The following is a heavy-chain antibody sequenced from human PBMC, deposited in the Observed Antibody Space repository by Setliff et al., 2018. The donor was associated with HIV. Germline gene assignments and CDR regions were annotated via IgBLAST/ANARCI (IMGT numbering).Heavy chain of an antibody. J-gene: IGHJ4*02. Sequence: ASVKVSCKASGYIFTTHYIHWVRQAPGQGIEWMGISNPSGRSTSYAQKFRGRVSLTRDKSTTTVYMELSSLRSDDTAVYYCARGGRIDESRGYYHPLAYWGQGTLVTVTS. CDR1: GYIFTTHY. D-gene: IGHD3-22*01. CDR3: ARGGRIDESRGYYHPLAY. CDR2: SNPSGRST. V-gene: IGHV1-46*01.